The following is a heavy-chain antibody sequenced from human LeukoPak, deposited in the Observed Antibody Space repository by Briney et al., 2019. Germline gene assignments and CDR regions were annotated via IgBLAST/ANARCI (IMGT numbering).Heavy chain of an antibody. Sequence: SETLSLTCTVSGGSISSYYWSWIRQPPGKGLEWVGYIYYSGSTNYNPSLRSRVTISVDTSKNQFSLKLSSVTAADTAVYYCARTTVAGTIDYWGQGTLVTVSS. V-gene: IGHV4-59*01. CDR1: GGSISSYY. CDR3: ARTTVAGTIDY. CDR2: IYYSGST. J-gene: IGHJ4*02. D-gene: IGHD6-19*01.